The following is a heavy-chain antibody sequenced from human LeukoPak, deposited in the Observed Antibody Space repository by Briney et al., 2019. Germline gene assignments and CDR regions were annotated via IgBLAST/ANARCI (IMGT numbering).Heavy chain of an antibody. J-gene: IGHJ3*02. CDR1: GFTFTSYG. CDR3: ARIRNYHLQEAVDI. V-gene: IGHV1-18*01. D-gene: IGHD4-11*01. Sequence: GASVQVSCKASGFTFTSYGFSWVRQAPGQGIEWMGWISAYNGDTKYAQKFLGRVTMTMDTSTNTGYMELMSLRYDDTAMYYCARIRNYHLQEAVDIWGQGTMVTVSS. CDR2: ISAYNGDT.